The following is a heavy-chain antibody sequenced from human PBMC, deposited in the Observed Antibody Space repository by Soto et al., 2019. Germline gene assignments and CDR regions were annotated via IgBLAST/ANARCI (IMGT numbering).Heavy chain of an antibody. J-gene: IGHJ3*02. CDR2: ISLKSAT. D-gene: IGHD6-25*01. CDR1: GFTFSDYT. V-gene: IGHV3-48*01. CDR3: VRDSAYAFDI. Sequence: GGSLRLSCATSGFTFSDYTMNWVRQAPGKGLEWISYISLKSATYYAESVRGRFTISRDNGKNSVDLQMNSLRVEDTAIYYCVRDSAYAFDIWGQGTMVTVSS.